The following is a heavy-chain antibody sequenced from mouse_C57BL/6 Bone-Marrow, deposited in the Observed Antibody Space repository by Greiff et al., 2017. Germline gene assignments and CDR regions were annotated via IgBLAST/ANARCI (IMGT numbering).Heavy chain of an antibody. CDR3: ARLYWYFDV. Sequence: QVQLQQPGAELVMPGASVKLSCNASGYTFTSYWMHWVKQRPGQGLEWIGEIDPSDSYTNYNQKFKGKSTLTVDKSSSTAYMQLSSLTSEDSAVYYCARLYWYFDVWGTGTTVTVSS. V-gene: IGHV1-69*01. CDR2: IDPSDSYT. CDR1: GYTFTSYW. J-gene: IGHJ1*03.